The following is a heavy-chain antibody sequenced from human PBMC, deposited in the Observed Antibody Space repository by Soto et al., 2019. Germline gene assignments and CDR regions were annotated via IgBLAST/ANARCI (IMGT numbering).Heavy chain of an antibody. Sequence: QVQLVQSGAEVKKPGASVKVSCKASGYTFTSYAISWVRQAPGQGLEWMGWISAYNGNTNYAQKVQGRVTMTTDTATSTAYRELRSLRSDDTAVYYCARGWFGEFVDYFDYWGQGTLVTVSS. CDR2: ISAYNGNT. CDR1: GYTFTSYA. V-gene: IGHV1-18*01. J-gene: IGHJ4*02. D-gene: IGHD3-10*01. CDR3: ARGWFGEFVDYFDY.